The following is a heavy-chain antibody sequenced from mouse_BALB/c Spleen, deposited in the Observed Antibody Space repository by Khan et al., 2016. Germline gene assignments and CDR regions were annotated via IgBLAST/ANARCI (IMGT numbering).Heavy chain of an antibody. D-gene: IGHD2-14*01. Sequence: QVQLKQSGAELARPGASVKMSCRASGYTFTSYTMHWVKQRPGQGLEWIGYINPTSGYTNYNQKFKDKATLTADKSSSTASMQLSSLTSEDSAVYYCAREGTYDGYYSMDYWGQGTSVTVSS. CDR2: INPTSGYT. J-gene: IGHJ4*01. CDR3: AREGTYDGYYSMDY. V-gene: IGHV1-4*01. CDR1: GYTFTSYT.